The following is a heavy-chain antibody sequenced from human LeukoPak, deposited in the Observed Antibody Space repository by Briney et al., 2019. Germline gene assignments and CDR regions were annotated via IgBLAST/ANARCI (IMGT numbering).Heavy chain of an antibody. CDR1: GGSISSYY. D-gene: IGHD2-8*01. CDR2: IYYSGST. CDR3: ASSIVPTGMDV. J-gene: IGHJ6*02. Sequence: SETLSLTCTVSGGSISSYYWSWIRQPPGKGLEWIGYIYYSGSTNYNPSLKSRVTISVDTSKNQFSLKLSSVTAADTAVYYCASSIVPTGMDVWGQGTTVTVSS. V-gene: IGHV4-59*01.